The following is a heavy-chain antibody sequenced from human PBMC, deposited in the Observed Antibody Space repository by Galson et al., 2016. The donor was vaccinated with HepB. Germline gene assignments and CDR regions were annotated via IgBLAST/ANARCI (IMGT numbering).Heavy chain of an antibody. Sequence: SLRLSCAASGFPFNNAWLNWVRQAPGKGLEWVGLIRSKNNGGATSTYAAPVEGRFTISRDGSKNTLYLQMNSLKNEDTAVYYCTTEYWYYMDVWGKGTTVTVSS. J-gene: IGHJ6*03. CDR3: TTEYWYYMDV. CDR1: GFPFNNAW. V-gene: IGHV3-15*01. D-gene: IGHD2-8*02. CDR2: IRSKNNGGAT.